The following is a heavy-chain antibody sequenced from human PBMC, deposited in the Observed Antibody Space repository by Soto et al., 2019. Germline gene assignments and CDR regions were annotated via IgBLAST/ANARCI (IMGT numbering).Heavy chain of an antibody. Sequence: SETLSLTGTVSGDSFSDNYYHCSCIRHVPGKSLEWIGHIDNSGDTYYNPSFKTRLTISWSTSESQFSLRRTSVTPADTAIYYCALRARVVTQAGVGAEDSWRTGSLVTV. CDR2: IDNSGDT. V-gene: IGHV4-30-4*01. CDR1: GDSFSDNYYH. D-gene: IGHD2-21*02. J-gene: IGHJ4*02. CDR3: ALRARVVTQAGVGAEDS.